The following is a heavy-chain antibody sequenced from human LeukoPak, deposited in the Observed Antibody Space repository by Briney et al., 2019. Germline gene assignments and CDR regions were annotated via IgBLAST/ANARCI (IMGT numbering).Heavy chain of an antibody. D-gene: IGHD3-22*01. J-gene: IGHJ4*02. CDR2: IRYDGSNR. CDR1: GFTFSRYG. Sequence: AGGSLRLSCGTSGFTFSRYGMHWVRQAPGKGLEWVAFIRYDGSNRYYADSVKGRFTISRDNSKNTLYLQIHSLRAEDTAVYYCARDGDYYDSSGYLYYFDYWGQGTLVTVSS. CDR3: ARDGDYYDSSGYLYYFDY. V-gene: IGHV3-30*02.